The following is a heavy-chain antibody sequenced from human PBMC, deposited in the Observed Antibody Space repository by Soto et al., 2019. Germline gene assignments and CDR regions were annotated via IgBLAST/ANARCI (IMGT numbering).Heavy chain of an antibody. Sequence: SETLSLTCXVSGGSIRSGDYYWSWIRQPPGKGLEWIGYIYYSGSTYYNPSLKSGVTISVDTSKNQFSLKLSSVTAADTAVYYCARGHDGGADYWGQGTLVTVSS. J-gene: IGHJ4*02. V-gene: IGHV4-30-4*01. CDR2: IYYSGST. CDR3: ARGHDGGADY. D-gene: IGHD2-21*01. CDR1: GGSIRSGDYY.